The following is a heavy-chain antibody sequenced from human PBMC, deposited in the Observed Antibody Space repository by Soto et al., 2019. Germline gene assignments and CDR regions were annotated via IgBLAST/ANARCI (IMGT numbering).Heavy chain of an antibody. V-gene: IGHV4-59*01. CDR3: ARTPHYGDPDY. J-gene: IGHJ4*02. CDR1: GGSISTYF. D-gene: IGHD4-17*01. CDR2: ISNSGSI. Sequence: SETLSLTCTVSGGSISTYFWSWIRQPPGKGLEWIGYISNSGSINYNPSLKSRVTMSIDTSKNQFSLKLSSVTAADTAVYYCARTPHYGDPDYWGQGTLVTVSS.